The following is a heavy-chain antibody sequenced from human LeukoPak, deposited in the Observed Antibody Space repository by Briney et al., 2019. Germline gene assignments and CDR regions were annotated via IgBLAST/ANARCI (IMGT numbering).Heavy chain of an antibody. Sequence: ASVKVSCKASGGTFSSYAMSWVRQAPGQGLEWMGGIIPIFGTANNAQKFQGRVTITTDESTSTAYMELSSLRSEDTAVYYCASTPTPLLLRQESEASFDIWGQGTMVTVSS. CDR3: ASTPTPLLLRQESEASFDI. V-gene: IGHV1-69*05. CDR1: GGTFSSYA. D-gene: IGHD3-3*01. CDR2: IIPIFGTA. J-gene: IGHJ3*02.